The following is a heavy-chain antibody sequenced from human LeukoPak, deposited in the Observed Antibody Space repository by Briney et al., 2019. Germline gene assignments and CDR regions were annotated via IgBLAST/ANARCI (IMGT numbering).Heavy chain of an antibody. V-gene: IGHV3-7*03. D-gene: IGHD3-10*01. Sequence: PGGSLRLSCAASGFTFSRYWMSWVRQAPGKGLEWVANIKLDGSEKYYADSVKGRFTISRDNSKNTLYLQMNSLRAEDTAVYYCAKREITMVRGVNPWNWFDPWGQGTLVTVSS. CDR3: AKREITMVRGVNPWNWFDP. J-gene: IGHJ5*02. CDR2: IKLDGSEK. CDR1: GFTFSRYW.